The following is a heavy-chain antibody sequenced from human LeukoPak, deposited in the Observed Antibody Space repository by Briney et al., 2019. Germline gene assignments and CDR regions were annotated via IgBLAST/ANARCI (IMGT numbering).Heavy chain of an antibody. J-gene: IGHJ6*03. Sequence: PSETLSLTCTVSGGSISSYYWSWIRQPPGKGLEWIGYIYYSGNTNYNPSLKSRVSISIDTSKNQFSLQLSSVTAADTAVYYCARDVRRSSSSANSYYYYMDVWGKGTTVTVSS. V-gene: IGHV4-59*01. D-gene: IGHD6-6*01. CDR3: ARDVRRSSSSANSYYYYMDV. CDR1: GGSISSYY. CDR2: IYYSGNT.